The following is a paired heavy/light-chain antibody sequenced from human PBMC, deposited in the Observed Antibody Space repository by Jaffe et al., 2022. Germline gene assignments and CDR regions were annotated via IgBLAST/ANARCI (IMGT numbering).Light chain of an antibody. CDR1: QGINIY. CDR3: HQLNSYPWT. V-gene: IGKV1-9*01. J-gene: IGKJ1*01. CDR2: LAS. Sequence: DIQLTQSPSFLSASVGDRVTITCRASQGINIYLAWYQQKPGKAPKVLIYLASTLQSGVPSRFSGSGSGTEFTLTISSLQPEDFATYYCHQLNSYPWTFGQGTKVEI.
Heavy chain of an antibody. V-gene: IGHV3-23*01. J-gene: IGHJ4*02. CDR2: ISGNGDNT. CDR1: GFTFSSYA. CDR3: ARGRLTTPPH. Sequence: EVQLLESGGGLVQPGESLELSCAASGFTFSSYAMSWVRQAPGKGLEWVSGISGNGDNTYYADSVKGRFTISRDKSKNTLFLQMNSLRAEDTATYYCARGRLTTPPHWGQGTLVTVSS. D-gene: IGHD4-4*01.